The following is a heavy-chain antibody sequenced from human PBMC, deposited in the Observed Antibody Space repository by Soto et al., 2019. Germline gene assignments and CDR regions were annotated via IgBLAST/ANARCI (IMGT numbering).Heavy chain of an antibody. J-gene: IGHJ4*02. Sequence: QVQLVESGGGVVQPGRSLRLSCAASGFTFSSYGMHWVRQAPGKGLEWVAVIWYDGSNKYYADSVKGRFTISRDNSKNTLYLQMNSLRAEDTAVYYFARDGVGEFDYWGQGTLVTVSS. V-gene: IGHV3-33*01. D-gene: IGHD3-16*01. CDR2: IWYDGSNK. CDR3: ARDGVGEFDY. CDR1: GFTFSSYG.